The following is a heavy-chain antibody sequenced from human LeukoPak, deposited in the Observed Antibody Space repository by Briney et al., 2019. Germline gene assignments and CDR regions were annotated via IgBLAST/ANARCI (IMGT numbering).Heavy chain of an antibody. Sequence: GGSLRLSCAASGFTFNTYAMSWVRQAPGKGLEWVSAISGSGSDTFYADSGKGRFTISRDNSRNTLYLQLNSLRAEDTAVYYCAGALVRRGYFDYWSQGTLVTVSS. J-gene: IGHJ4*02. CDR2: ISGSGSDT. D-gene: IGHD3-10*01. V-gene: IGHV3-23*01. CDR1: GFTFNTYA. CDR3: AGALVRRGYFDY.